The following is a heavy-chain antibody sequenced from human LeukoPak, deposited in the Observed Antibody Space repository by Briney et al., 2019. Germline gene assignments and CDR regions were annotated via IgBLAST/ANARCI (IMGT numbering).Heavy chain of an antibody. CDR1: GFTFSSYA. CDR2: ISGSGGST. J-gene: IGHJ4*02. V-gene: IGHV3-23*01. CDR3: AKSDIVVVPAATIDY. D-gene: IGHD2-2*01. Sequence: PGGSLRLSCAASGFTFSSYAMSWVRQAPGKGVDGVSAISGSGGSTYYADSVKGRFTISRDNSKNTLYLQMNSLRAEDTAVYYCAKSDIVVVPAATIDYWGQGTLVTVSS.